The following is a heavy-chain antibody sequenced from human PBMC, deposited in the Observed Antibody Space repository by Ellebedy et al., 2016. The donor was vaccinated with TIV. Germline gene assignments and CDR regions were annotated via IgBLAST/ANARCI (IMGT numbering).Heavy chain of an antibody. CDR3: ARDSSGGYNWFDP. D-gene: IGHD3-10*01. V-gene: IGHV4-59*01. CDR1: GGSITSYY. CDR2: IYYSGTT. J-gene: IGHJ5*02. Sequence: MPGGSLRLSCTVSGGSITSYYWNWFRQPPGKELEWIGYIYYSGTTKYNPSLESRVTISVDTSKNQFSLKLTSVTAADTAVYYCARDSSGGYNWFDPWGQGILVTVSS.